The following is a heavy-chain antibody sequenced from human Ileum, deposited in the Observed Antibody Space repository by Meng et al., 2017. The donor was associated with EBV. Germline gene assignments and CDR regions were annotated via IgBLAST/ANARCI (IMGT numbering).Heavy chain of an antibody. J-gene: IGHJ4*02. D-gene: IGHD2-21*02. CDR2: VSCRKDT. CDR3: GRDQGWELLNY. CDR1: GDSLSSEMV. V-gene: IGHV4-4*02. Sequence: VQLGAWVPGPVKPLRALSHPSGVSGDSLSSEMVWSGPGQPPGRGGGWSGTVSCRKDTQYNPPRETRVDITVDKSNNLFQRSLFSDDAADTSVYYCGRDQGWELLNYWGQGTLVTVFS.